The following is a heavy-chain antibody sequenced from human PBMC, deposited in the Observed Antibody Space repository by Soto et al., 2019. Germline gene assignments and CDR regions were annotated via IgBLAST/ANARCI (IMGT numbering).Heavy chain of an antibody. J-gene: IGHJ3*02. CDR2: IYYSDSA. D-gene: IGHD1-1*01. CDR3: AKRGTHLTLDAFDI. Sequence: SETLSLTCPVSGCSISSSSYYWGWIRQPPGKGLEWIGNIYYSDSANYKSSLRGRVTISLDTSKNQFSLRLRSVTAADTAVYYCAKRGTHLTLDAFDIWGQGTMVTVSS. V-gene: IGHV4-61*05. CDR1: GCSISSSSYY.